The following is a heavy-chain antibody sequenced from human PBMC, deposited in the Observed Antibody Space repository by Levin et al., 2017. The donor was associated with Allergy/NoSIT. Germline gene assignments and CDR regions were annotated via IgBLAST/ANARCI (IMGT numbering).Heavy chain of an antibody. V-gene: IGHV4-61*02. J-gene: IGHJ6*03. CDR3: ARIDPYYHYMAV. CDR2: MYTSGSA. CDR1: GGSINTGANY. Sequence: PSETLSLTCTVSGGSINTGANYWSWIRQPAGKGLEWIGTMYTSGSASYNSSLKSRVTISEDMSENQFSLRLSSVTAADTGVYYCARIDPYYHYMAVWGKGTTVTVSS.